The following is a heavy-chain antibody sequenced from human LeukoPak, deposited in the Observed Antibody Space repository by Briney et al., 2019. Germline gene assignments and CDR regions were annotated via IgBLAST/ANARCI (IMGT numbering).Heavy chain of an antibody. Sequence: SETLSLTCAVYGGSFSGYYWSWIRQPPGKGLEWIGEINHSGSTNYNPSLKSRVTISVDTSKNQFSLKLSSVTAADTAVYYCARDRLLWFGELLRNYFDYWGRGTLVAVSS. CDR2: INHSGST. CDR3: ARDRLLWFGELLRNYFDY. CDR1: GGSFSGYY. V-gene: IGHV4-34*01. J-gene: IGHJ4*02. D-gene: IGHD3-10*01.